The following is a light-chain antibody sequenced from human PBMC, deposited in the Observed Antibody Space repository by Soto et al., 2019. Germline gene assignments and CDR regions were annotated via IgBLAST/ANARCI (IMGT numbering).Light chain of an antibody. Sequence: EIVFTQSPCTLSLSPGERAPLSCRASQSVSDNLAWYQQRPGQGPRLLIYGASTRATGIPARFSGSGSGTEFTLTISSLQSEDFAVYYCQQYKNWPHTFGQGTKVDI. CDR3: QQYKNWPHT. CDR1: QSVSDN. J-gene: IGKJ1*01. CDR2: GAS. V-gene: IGKV3-15*01.